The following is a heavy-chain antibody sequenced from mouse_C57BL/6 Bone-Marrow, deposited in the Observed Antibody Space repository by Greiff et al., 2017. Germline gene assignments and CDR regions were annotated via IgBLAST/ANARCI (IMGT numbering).Heavy chain of an antibody. CDR1: GYPFPSSG. V-gene: IGHV1-81*01. CDR2: FYPRCVNT. D-gene: IGHD1-1*01. J-gene: IGHJ3*01. Sequence: VQLQQSGAELARPGASVKLSCKASGYPFPSSGISWVKQRTGPGLAWIVEFYPRCVNTYSNEKFKGKATLTADKSSSTAYMELRSLTSEDSAVYFCAGLGSRGFAYWGQGTLVTGSA. CDR3: AGLGSRGFAY.